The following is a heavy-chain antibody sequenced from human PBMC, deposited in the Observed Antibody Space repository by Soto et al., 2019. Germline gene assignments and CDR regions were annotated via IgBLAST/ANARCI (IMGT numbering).Heavy chain of an antibody. CDR2: INHSGST. J-gene: IGHJ4*02. V-gene: IGHV4-34*01. CDR3: ARSGSGWLFDY. CDR1: GGSFSGYY. Sequence: PSETLSLTCAVYGGSFSGYYWSWIRQPPGKGLEWIGEINHSGSTNYNPSLKGRVTISVDTSKNQFSLKLSSVTAADTAVYYCARSGSGWLFDYWGQGTLVTVSS. D-gene: IGHD6-19*01.